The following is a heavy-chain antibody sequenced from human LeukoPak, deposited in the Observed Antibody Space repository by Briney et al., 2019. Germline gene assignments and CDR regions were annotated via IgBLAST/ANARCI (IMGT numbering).Heavy chain of an antibody. CDR3: AKGLSASGHINAFDI. J-gene: IGHJ3*02. CDR1: GFTFSSYG. Sequence: GGSLRLSCAASGFTFSSYGMHWVRQAPGKGLEWVAVISYDGSNKYYADSVKGRFTISRDNSKNTLYLQMNSLRAEDTAVYYCAKGLSASGHINAFDIWGQGTMVTVSS. D-gene: IGHD2-21*01. V-gene: IGHV3-30*18. CDR2: ISYDGSNK.